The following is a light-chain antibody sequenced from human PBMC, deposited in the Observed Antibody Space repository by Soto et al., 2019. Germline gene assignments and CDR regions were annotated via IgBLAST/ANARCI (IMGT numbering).Light chain of an antibody. J-gene: IGLJ1*01. V-gene: IGLV2-14*01. CDR2: EVS. Sequence: QSALTQPASVSGSPGQSITGSCTVSSSDVGGYNYVSWYQLHPGKAPKLMVYEVSNRPSGVSNRFSGSKSGNTASLTISGLQAEDEADYYCSSYTSSTAYVFGTGTKVTVL. CDR3: SSYTSSTAYV. CDR1: SSDVGGYNY.